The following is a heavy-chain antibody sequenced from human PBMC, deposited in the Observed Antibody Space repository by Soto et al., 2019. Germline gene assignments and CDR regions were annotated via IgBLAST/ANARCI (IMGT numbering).Heavy chain of an antibody. D-gene: IGHD3-16*02. CDR2: IYYSGST. CDR1: GGSISSSSYY. CDR3: ARHGSTYDYIWGSYRPGSRFDY. J-gene: IGHJ4*02. Sequence: PSETLSLTCTVSGGSISSSSYYWGWIRQPPGKGLEWIGSIYYSGSTYYNPSLKSRVTISVDTSKNQFSLKLSSVTAADTAVYYCARHGSTYDYIWGSYRPGSRFDYWGQGTLVTVSS. V-gene: IGHV4-39*01.